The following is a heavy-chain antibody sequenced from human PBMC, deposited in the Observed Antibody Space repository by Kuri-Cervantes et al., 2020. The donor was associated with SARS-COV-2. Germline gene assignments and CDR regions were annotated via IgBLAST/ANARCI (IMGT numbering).Heavy chain of an antibody. V-gene: IGHV1-69*13. CDR2: IIPIFGTA. J-gene: IGHJ6*03. Sequence: SVKVSCKASGGTFSSYAVSWVRQAPGQGLEWMGGIIPIFGTANYAQKFQGRVTITADESTSTAYMELSSLRSEDTAVYYCASWGEDIVVVPAAIVFYYYYMDVWGKRTTVTVSS. D-gene: IGHD2-2*01. CDR3: ASWGEDIVVVPAAIVFYYYYMDV. CDR1: GGTFSSYA.